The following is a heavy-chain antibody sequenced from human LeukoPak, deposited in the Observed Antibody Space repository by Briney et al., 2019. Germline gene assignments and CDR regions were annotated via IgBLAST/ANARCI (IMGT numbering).Heavy chain of an antibody. CDR1: GFTFSNYW. CDR3: ARPNTRYEYYFDY. D-gene: IGHD2-2*02. Sequence: GGSLRLSCAASGFTFSNYWMSWVRQAPGKGLEWVANIKQDGSEKYYVDSVKGRFTISRDNAKNSLYLQMNNLRAEDTAVYYCARPNTRYEYYFDYWGQGTLVTVSS. CDR2: IKQDGSEK. V-gene: IGHV3-7*03. J-gene: IGHJ4*02.